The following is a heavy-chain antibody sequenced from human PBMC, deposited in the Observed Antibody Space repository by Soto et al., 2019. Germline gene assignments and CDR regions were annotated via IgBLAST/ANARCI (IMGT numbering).Heavy chain of an antibody. D-gene: IGHD4-17*01. Sequence: QVQLVQSGAEVKKSGSSVKVSCKASGGTFSSYSISWVRQAPGQGLEWMGGIIPIFGTANYAQKFQGRVTITADESTSTAYMELSSLRSEDTAVYYCARFPEGYGGNQDYWGQGTLVTVSS. J-gene: IGHJ4*02. V-gene: IGHV1-69*01. CDR3: ARFPEGYGGNQDY. CDR2: IIPIFGTA. CDR1: GGTFSSYS.